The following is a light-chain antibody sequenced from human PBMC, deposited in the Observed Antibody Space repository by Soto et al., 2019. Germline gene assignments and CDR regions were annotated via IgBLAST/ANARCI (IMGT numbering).Light chain of an antibody. CDR2: GAS. CDR3: QQYGSSPPT. Sequence: EIVMTQSPGTLSVSPGERATLSCRASQSVSRYLTWYQQKPGQGPRVLIYGASSRATGIPDRFSGSGSGTDFTLTINRLEPEDFAVYYCQQYGSSPPTFGQGTKVDIK. CDR1: QSVSRY. V-gene: IGKV3-20*01. J-gene: IGKJ1*01.